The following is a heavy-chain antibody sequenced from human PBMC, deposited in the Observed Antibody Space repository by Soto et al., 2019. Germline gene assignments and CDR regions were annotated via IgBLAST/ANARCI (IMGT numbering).Heavy chain of an antibody. CDR1: GYTFTSYG. Sequence: ASVKVSCKASGYTFTSYGISWVRQAPGQGLEWMGWISAYNGNTNYAQKLQGRVTMTTDTSTSTAYMELRSLRSDDTAVYYCAGASVDTDHHDAFDIWGQGTMVTVSS. CDR3: AGASVDTDHHDAFDI. J-gene: IGHJ3*02. D-gene: IGHD5-18*01. CDR2: ISAYNGNT. V-gene: IGHV1-18*01.